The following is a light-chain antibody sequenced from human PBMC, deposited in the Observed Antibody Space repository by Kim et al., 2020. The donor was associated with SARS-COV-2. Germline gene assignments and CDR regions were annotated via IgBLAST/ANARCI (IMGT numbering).Light chain of an antibody. CDR1: QSVSSQ. CDR3: QQRSNWRLT. CDR2: DAS. V-gene: IGKV3-11*01. J-gene: IGKJ4*01. Sequence: EIVLTQSPATLSLSPGERATLSCRASQSVSSQLAWYQQKPGQAPRLLIYDASNRATGIPARFSGSGSGTDFTLTISSLEPEDFAVFYCQQRSNWRLTFGGGTKVDIK.